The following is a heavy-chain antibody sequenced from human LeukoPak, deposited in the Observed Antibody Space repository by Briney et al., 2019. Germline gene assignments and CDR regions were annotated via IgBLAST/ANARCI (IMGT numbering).Heavy chain of an antibody. D-gene: IGHD1-1*01. CDR2: IRSKASSYAT. J-gene: IGHJ4*02. Sequence: QPGGSLRLSCAASGFTFSGSAMQWVRQASGKGLEWVGRIRSKASSYATAYAASVKGKFNISRDDSKNTAYLQMNSLKTEDTAVYYCTSRVQGPIGFDYWGQGTLVTVSS. CDR3: TSRVQGPIGFDY. CDR1: GFTFSGSA. V-gene: IGHV3-73*01.